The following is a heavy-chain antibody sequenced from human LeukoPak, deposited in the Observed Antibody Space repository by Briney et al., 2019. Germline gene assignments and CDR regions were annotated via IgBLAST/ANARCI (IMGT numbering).Heavy chain of an antibody. Sequence: ASVKVSCKASGYTFTSYDINWVRQATGQGLKWMGWMNPNSGNTGYAQKFRGRVTMTRNTSISTAYMELSSLRSEDTAVYYCARDLSVAGTVSGTDYWGQGTLVTVSS. CDR1: GYTFTSYD. V-gene: IGHV1-8*01. J-gene: IGHJ4*02. CDR3: ARDLSVAGTVSGTDY. D-gene: IGHD6-19*01. CDR2: MNPNSGNT.